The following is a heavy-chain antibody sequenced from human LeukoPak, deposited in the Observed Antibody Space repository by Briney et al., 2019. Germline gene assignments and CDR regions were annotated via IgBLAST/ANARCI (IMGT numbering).Heavy chain of an antibody. CDR1: GGSISSYY. CDR2: IYYSGST. J-gene: IGHJ6*03. CDR3: TRGSIAYYYMDV. Sequence: SETLSLTCTVSGGSISSYYWSWIRQPPGKGLEWIGNIYYSGSTNYNPSLKSRVTISVDTSKNQFSLKLSSLTAADTAVYYCTRGSIAYYYMDVWGKGTTVTISS. V-gene: IGHV4-59*01. D-gene: IGHD3-22*01.